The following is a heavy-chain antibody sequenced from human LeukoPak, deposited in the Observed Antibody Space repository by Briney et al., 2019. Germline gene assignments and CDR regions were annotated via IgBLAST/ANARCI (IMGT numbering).Heavy chain of an antibody. CDR2: IKQDGSEK. Sequence: GGSLRLSCEASGFSFSTYNMHWVRQSPGKGLEWVANIKQDGSEKYYVDSVKGRFTISRDNAKNSLYLQMNSLRAEDTAVYYCASLIPFDYWGQGTLVTVSS. V-gene: IGHV3-7*01. J-gene: IGHJ4*02. D-gene: IGHD2-21*01. CDR3: ASLIPFDY. CDR1: GFSFSTYN.